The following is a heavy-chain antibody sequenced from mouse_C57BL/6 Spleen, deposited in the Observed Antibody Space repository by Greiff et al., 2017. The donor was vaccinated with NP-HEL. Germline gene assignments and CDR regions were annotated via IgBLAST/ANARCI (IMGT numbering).Heavy chain of an antibody. V-gene: IGHV5-12*01. Sequence: EVKVEESGGGLVQPGGSLKLSCAASGFTFSDYYMYWVRQTPEKRLEWVAYIRNGGGSTYYPDTVKGRFTISRDNAKNTLYLQMSRLKAEDTAMYYCARHGDYAYAMDYWGQGTSVTVSS. CDR1: GFTFSDYY. CDR3: ARHGDYAYAMDY. CDR2: IRNGGGST. D-gene: IGHD2-4*01. J-gene: IGHJ4*01.